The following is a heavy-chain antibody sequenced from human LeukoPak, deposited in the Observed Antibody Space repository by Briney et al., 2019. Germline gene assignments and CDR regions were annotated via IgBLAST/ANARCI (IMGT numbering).Heavy chain of an antibody. Sequence: SVKVSCKASGGTFSSYAISWVRQAPGQGLEWMGRIIPILGIANYAQKFQGRVTTTADKSTSTAYMELSSLRSEDTAVYYCAREVQTPDAFDIWGQGTMVTVSS. CDR1: GGTFSSYA. J-gene: IGHJ3*02. CDR3: AREVQTPDAFDI. CDR2: IIPILGIA. V-gene: IGHV1-69*04.